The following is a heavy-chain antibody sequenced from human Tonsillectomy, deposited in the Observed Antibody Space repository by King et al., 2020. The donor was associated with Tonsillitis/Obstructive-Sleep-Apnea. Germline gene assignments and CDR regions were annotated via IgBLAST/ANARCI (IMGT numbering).Heavy chain of an antibody. CDR1: GYSFTNYW. V-gene: IGHV5-51*01. J-gene: IGHJ6*03. CDR3: ARIFGGINYYQDYMDV. CDR2: IYPGDSDT. Sequence: VQLVESGAEVKKPGESLKISCKGSGYSFTNYWIARVRQMPGKGLEWMGIIYPGDSDTRYSPSFQGQVTISADKSIRTAYLQWRSLKASDTAMYYCARIFGGINYYQDYMDVWGKGTTVTVSS. D-gene: IGHD3-10*01.